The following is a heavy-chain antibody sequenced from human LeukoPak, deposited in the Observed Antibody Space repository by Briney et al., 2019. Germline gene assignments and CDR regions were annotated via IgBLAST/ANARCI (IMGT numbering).Heavy chain of an antibody. CDR1: GYTFTSYG. CDR2: ISAYNGYT. V-gene: IGHV1-18*01. J-gene: IGHJ5*02. Sequence: ASVKVSCKASGYTFTSYGISWVRQAPGQGLEWMGWISAYNGYTKYAQRLQGRVAMTADTSTGTAYMQLRSLRSDDTAVYYCARVKGASSNWFDPWGQGTLVTVSS. D-gene: IGHD3-16*01. CDR3: ARVKGASSNWFDP.